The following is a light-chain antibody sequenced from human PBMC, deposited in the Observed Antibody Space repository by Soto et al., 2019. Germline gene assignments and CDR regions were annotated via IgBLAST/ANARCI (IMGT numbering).Light chain of an antibody. CDR3: SSYAGSNNTYV. J-gene: IGLJ1*01. CDR1: SSDVDDNNY. Sequence: QSALTQPPSAPGSPGQSVTISCTGTSSDVDDNNYVSWYQQHPGKAPKLMIYEVSKRPSGVPDRFSGSKSGNTASLTVSGLQAEDEADYYCSSYAGSNNTYVFGTGTKVTVL. CDR2: EVS. V-gene: IGLV2-8*01.